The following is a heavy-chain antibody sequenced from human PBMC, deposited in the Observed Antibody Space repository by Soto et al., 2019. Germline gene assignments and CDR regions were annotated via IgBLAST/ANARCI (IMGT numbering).Heavy chain of an antibody. J-gene: IGHJ4*02. Sequence: PGGSLRLSCTASGFTFGDYAMSWVRQAPGKGLEWVGFIRSKAYGGTTEYAASVKGRFTISRDDSKSIAYLQMNSLKTEDTAVYYCTRDRQYDFWSGYYGSGFDDYWGQGTLVTVSS. CDR2: IRSKAYGGTT. CDR3: TRDRQYDFWSGYYGSGFDDY. CDR1: GFTFGDYA. V-gene: IGHV3-49*04. D-gene: IGHD3-3*01.